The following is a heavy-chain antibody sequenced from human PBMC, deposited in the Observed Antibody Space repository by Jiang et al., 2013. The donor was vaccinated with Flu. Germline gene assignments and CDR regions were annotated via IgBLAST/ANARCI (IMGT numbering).Heavy chain of an antibody. Sequence: KPTQTLTLTCTFSGFSLSTSGVGVGWIRQPPGKALEWLALIYWDDDKRYSPSLKSRLSITKDTSKNQVVLTMTNMDPVDTATYYCAHKGPQQPYSLNWFDPWGQGTLVTVSS. CDR1: GFSLSTSGVG. V-gene: IGHV2-5*02. D-gene: IGHD1/OR15-1a*01. CDR2: IYWDDDK. CDR3: AHKGPQQPYSLNWFDP. J-gene: IGHJ5*02.